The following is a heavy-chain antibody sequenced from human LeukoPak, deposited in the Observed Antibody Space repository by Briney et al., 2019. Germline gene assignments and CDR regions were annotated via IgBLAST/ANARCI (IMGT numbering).Heavy chain of an antibody. CDR3: ARASYYDFWSGYNFDY. V-gene: IGHV3-11*04. J-gene: IGHJ4*02. CDR2: ISSSGISI. D-gene: IGHD3-3*01. Sequence: PGGTLRLSCAASGFTFSDYYMSWIRQAPGKGLEWVSYISSSGISIYYADSVKGRFTISRDNAKNSLYLQMNSLRAEDTAVYYCARASYYDFWSGYNFDYWGQGTLVTVSS. CDR1: GFTFSDYY.